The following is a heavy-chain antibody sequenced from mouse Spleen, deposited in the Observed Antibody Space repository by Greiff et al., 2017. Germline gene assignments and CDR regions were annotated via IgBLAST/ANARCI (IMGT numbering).Heavy chain of an antibody. CDR1: GFSLTSYG. CDR2: IWAGGST. Sequence: QVQLKESGPGLVAPSQSLSITCTVSGFSLTSYGVHWVRQPPGKGLEWLGVIWAGGSTNYNSALMSRLSISKDNAKRQVFLKMNSLQTDDTAMYYCASDYCGSKGFAYWGQGTLVTVSA. V-gene: IGHV2-9*02. CDR3: ASDYCGSKGFAY. D-gene: IGHD1-1*01. J-gene: IGHJ3*01.